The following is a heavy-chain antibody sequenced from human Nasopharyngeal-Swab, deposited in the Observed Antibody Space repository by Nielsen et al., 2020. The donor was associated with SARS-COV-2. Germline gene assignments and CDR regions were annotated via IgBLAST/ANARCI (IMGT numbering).Heavy chain of an antibody. CDR2: ISGSGGST. CDR3: AKDNGYCTNGVYSRVRTYYYYYMDV. Sequence: GESLKISCAASGFTFSSYAMSWVRQAPGKGLEWVSAISGSGGSTYYADSVTGRFTIASDNSKNTLYLQRNSLRAEDTAVYYCAKDNGYCTNGVYSRVRTYYYYYMDVWGKGTTVTVSS. CDR1: GFTFSSYA. D-gene: IGHD2-8*01. V-gene: IGHV3-23*01. J-gene: IGHJ6*03.